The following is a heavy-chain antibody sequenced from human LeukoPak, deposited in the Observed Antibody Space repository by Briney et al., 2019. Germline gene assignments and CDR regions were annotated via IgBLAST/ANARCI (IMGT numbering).Heavy chain of an antibody. J-gene: IGHJ4*02. V-gene: IGHV3-66*01. CDR2: IYSGDNT. Sequence: GGSLRLSCAVSGFTVSRYYMSWVRQAPGKGLEWVSIIYSGDNTCYADSVKGRFTISRDNSKNTLYLQMNSLRVEDTAVYYCARDRGSGYDPGYFDYWGQGTLVTVSS. D-gene: IGHD5-12*01. CDR3: ARDRGSGYDPGYFDY. CDR1: GFTVSRYY.